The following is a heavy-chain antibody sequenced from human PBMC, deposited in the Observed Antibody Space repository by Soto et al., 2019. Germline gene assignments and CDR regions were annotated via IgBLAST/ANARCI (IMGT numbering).Heavy chain of an antibody. CDR1: GGTFSSYA. D-gene: IGHD2-21*02. Sequence: QVQLVQSGAEVKKPGSSVKVSCKASGGTFSSYAISWVRQAPGQGLEWMGGIITIFGTANYAQKFQGRVTVTADEPTRTAYMELSSLSSEDTAVYYCAGGFVVVTAGEYFQHWGEGILVAFSS. CDR2: IITIFGTA. V-gene: IGHV1-69*12. CDR3: AGGFVVVTAGEYFQH. J-gene: IGHJ1*01.